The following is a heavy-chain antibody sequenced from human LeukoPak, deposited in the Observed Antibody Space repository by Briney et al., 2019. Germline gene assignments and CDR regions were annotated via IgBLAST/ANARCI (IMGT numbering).Heavy chain of an antibody. V-gene: IGHV4-59*01. J-gene: IGHJ6*03. CDR2: IYYSGST. CDR1: GGSISSYY. D-gene: IGHD1-26*01. CDR3: ARDKSSGPRDYYYYMDV. Sequence: SETLSLTCTVSGGSISSYYWSWIRQPPGKGLERIGYIYYSGSTNYNPSLKSRVTISVDTSKNQFSLKLSSVTAADTAVYYCARDKSSGPRDYYYYMDVWGKGTRVTVSS.